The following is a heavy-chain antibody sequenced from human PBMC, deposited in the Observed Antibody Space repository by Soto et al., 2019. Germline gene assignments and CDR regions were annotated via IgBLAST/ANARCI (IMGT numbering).Heavy chain of an antibody. D-gene: IGHD3-22*01. V-gene: IGHV3-30*18. Sequence: GGALRLSSAASGFTFSSDGMHWVRRAPGKGLEWVAVISYDGSNKYYAYSVKSRFTISRDNSKNTLYLQMNSLRAEDTAVYYCAKDAYYYDSSGYYWFDYWGQGTLVTVS. CDR2: ISYDGSNK. CDR1: GFTFSSDG. CDR3: AKDAYYYDSSGYYWFDY. J-gene: IGHJ4*02.